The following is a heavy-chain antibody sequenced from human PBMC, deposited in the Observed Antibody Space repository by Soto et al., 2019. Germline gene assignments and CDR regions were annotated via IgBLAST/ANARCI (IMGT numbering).Heavy chain of an antibody. J-gene: IGHJ6*02. CDR2: INYSGST. CDR1: GGSISSGGYY. Sequence: QVQLQESGPGLVKPSQTLSLTCTVSGGSISSGGYYWSWIRQHPGKGLERIGNINYSGSTYYNPSLKIRVTISVDTSKNQFSLKLSSVTAADTDVYYCARDGGYCSGGSCYSVADYCYGMDVWGQGTTVTVSS. V-gene: IGHV4-31*03. CDR3: ARDGGYCSGGSCYSVADYCYGMDV. D-gene: IGHD2-15*01.